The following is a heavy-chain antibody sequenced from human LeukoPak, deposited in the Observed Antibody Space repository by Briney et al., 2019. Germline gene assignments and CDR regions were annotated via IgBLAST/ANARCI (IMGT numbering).Heavy chain of an antibody. CDR1: GGAIRGYY. Sequence: SETLSLTCTVSGGAIRGYYWSWIRQPPGKGLEWVAYVYYSGNTNYNPSLRNRVTTSVDTSKNQFSLHLSSVTAADTAVYYCVNLHHDFWIPYWGRGTLVTVSS. D-gene: IGHD3-3*01. V-gene: IGHV4-59*08. CDR2: VYYSGNT. CDR3: VNLHHDFWIPY. J-gene: IGHJ4*02.